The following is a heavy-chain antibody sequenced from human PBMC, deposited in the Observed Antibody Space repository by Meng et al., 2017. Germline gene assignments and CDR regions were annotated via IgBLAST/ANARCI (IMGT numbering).Heavy chain of an antibody. V-gene: IGHV1-69*06. CDR3: HSGWYQAGDDY. J-gene: IGHJ4*02. Sequence: VRLLRSGAERKKPGSSVKVVCKASGGTFSSYAISWVRQAPGQGLEWMGGIIPIFGTANYAQKFQGRVTITADKSTSTAYMELSSLRSEDTAVYYCHSGWYQAGDDYWGQGTLVTVSS. D-gene: IGHD6-19*01. CDR1: GGTFSSYA. CDR2: IIPIFGTA.